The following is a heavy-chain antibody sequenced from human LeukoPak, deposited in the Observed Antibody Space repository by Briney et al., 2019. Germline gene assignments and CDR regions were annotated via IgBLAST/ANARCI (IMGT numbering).Heavy chain of an antibody. CDR3: ARAATWTSYAFDI. D-gene: IGHD5-12*01. CDR1: GFTFSAYD. J-gene: IGHJ3*02. CDR2: IWYDGSNK. V-gene: IGHV3-33*08. Sequence: GGSLRLSCAGSGFTFSAYDLSWVRQAQGQGLEWVAVIWYDGSNKYYADSVKGRFTISRDNSKNTLYLQMNSLRAEDTAVYYCARAATWTSYAFDIWGQGTMVTVSS.